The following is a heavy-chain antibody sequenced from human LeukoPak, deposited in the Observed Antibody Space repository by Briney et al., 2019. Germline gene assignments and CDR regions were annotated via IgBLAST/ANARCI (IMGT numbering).Heavy chain of an antibody. CDR2: ISGSGGST. CDR3: AKDETYYYDSSGYPYDAFDI. D-gene: IGHD3-22*01. J-gene: IGHJ3*02. CDR1: GFTFSSYA. V-gene: IGHV3-23*01. Sequence: PGGSLRLSCAASGFTFSSYAMSWVRQAPGKGLEWISAISGSGGSTYYADSVKGRFTISRDNSKNTLYLQMNSLRAEDTAVYYCAKDETYYYDSSGYPYDAFDIWGQGTMVTVSS.